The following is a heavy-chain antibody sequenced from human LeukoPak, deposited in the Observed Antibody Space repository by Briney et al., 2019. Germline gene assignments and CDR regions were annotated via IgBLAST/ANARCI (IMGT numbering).Heavy chain of an antibody. D-gene: IGHD4-17*01. CDR2: IYYSGST. CDR3: ARHSGHGKYGDYGWYFDL. Sequence: KPSETLSLTCTVSGGSISSYYWSWIRQPPGKGLEWIGYIYYSGSTNYNPSLKSRVTISVDTSKNQFSLKLSSVTAADTAVYYCARHSGHGKYGDYGWYFDLWGRGTLVTVSS. J-gene: IGHJ2*01. V-gene: IGHV4-59*08. CDR1: GGSISSYY.